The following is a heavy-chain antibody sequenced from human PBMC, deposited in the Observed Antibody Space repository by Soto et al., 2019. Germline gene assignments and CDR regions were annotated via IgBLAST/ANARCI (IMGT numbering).Heavy chain of an antibody. Sequence: SETLSLTCTVSGGSISSSSYCWGWIRQPPGKGLEWIGSIYYSGSTYYNPSLKSRVTISVDTSKNQFSLKLSSVTAADTAVYYCASGDCSSTSCYENWFDPWGQGTLVTVSS. CDR2: IYYSGST. D-gene: IGHD2-2*03. J-gene: IGHJ5*02. V-gene: IGHV4-39*01. CDR3: ASGDCSSTSCYENWFDP. CDR1: GGSISSSSYC.